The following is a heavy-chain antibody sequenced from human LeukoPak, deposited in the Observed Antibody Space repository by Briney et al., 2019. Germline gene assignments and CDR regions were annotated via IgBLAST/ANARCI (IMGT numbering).Heavy chain of an antibody. D-gene: IGHD1-1*01. Sequence: PSETLSLTCTVSGGSISSGDYYWSWIRQPPGKGLEWIGYIYYSGSTNYNPSLKSRVTISVDTSKNQFSLKLSSVTAADTAVYYCARSFTDNFFFENWGQGTLVTVSS. CDR2: IYYSGST. CDR1: GGSISSGDYY. V-gene: IGHV4-61*08. CDR3: ARSFTDNFFFEN. J-gene: IGHJ4*02.